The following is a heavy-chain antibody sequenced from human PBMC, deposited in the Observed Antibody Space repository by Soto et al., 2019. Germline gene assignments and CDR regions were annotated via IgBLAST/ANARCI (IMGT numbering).Heavy chain of an antibody. J-gene: IGHJ4*02. D-gene: IGHD4-17*01. V-gene: IGHV4-34*01. Sequence: SETLSLTCAVYGGSFSGYYWSWIRQPPGKGLEWIGEINHSGSTNYNPSLKSRVTISVDTSKNQLSLKLSSVTAADTAVYYCASAPDNYGFDYWGQGTLVTVSS. CDR3: ASAPDNYGFDY. CDR1: GGSFSGYY. CDR2: INHSGST.